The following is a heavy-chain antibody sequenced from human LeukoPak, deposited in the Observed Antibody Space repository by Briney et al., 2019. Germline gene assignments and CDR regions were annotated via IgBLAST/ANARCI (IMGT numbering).Heavy chain of an antibody. V-gene: IGHV1-18*01. J-gene: IGHJ3*02. CDR2: INVYHGTT. CDR1: GYTFRNYA. CDR3: ARDPRPYSSGWYGGDAFDI. Sequence: ASVKVSCKTSGYTFRNYAISWVRRAPGHGLEWMGWINVYHGTTDYEQKFQGRVTLTADTSTSTAYMELRSLRSDDTAVYYCARDPRPYSSGWYGGDAFDIWGQGTMVTVSS. D-gene: IGHD6-19*01.